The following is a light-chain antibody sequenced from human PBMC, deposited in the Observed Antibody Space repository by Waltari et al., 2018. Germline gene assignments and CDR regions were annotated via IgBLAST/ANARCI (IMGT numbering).Light chain of an antibody. J-gene: IGLJ3*02. CDR2: DDS. CDR3: QSYDSGLIGVV. CDR1: SSNIGAPDN. Sequence: QSVLTQPPSVSGAPGQRVTIPCTGSSSNIGAPDNGHWYQHLPGTAPKLLIYDDSHRPSGVPDRFSGSKSGTSASLAITGLRAEDEAEYYCQSYDSGLIGVVFGGGTKVTVL. V-gene: IGLV1-40*01.